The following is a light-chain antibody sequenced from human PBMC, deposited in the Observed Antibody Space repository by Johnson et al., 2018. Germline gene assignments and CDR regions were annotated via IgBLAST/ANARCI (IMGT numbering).Light chain of an antibody. Sequence: QSVLTQPPSVSAAPGQKVTISCSGSSSNIGNNYVSWYQQLPGTAPKLLIYENNKRPSGIPDRFSGSKSGTSATLGITGLLTGDAADYYCGTWDRGLSAGSFFVSGIKVTVL. CDR2: ENN. CDR3: GTWDRGLSAGSF. J-gene: IGLJ1*01. V-gene: IGLV1-51*02. CDR1: SSNIGNNY.